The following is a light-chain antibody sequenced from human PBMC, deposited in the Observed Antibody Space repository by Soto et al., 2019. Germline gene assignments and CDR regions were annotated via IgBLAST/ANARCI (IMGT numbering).Light chain of an antibody. Sequence: EIVLTQSPGTLSLSPGERATLSCRASQSVSSNYLAWYKQKPGQAPRLLIYDASSRATGIPDRFSGSGSGTDFTLTISRLEPEDFAVYYFQRYGSSPLTFGGGTKVEIK. CDR3: QRYGSSPLT. CDR2: DAS. V-gene: IGKV3-20*01. CDR1: QSVSSNY. J-gene: IGKJ4*01.